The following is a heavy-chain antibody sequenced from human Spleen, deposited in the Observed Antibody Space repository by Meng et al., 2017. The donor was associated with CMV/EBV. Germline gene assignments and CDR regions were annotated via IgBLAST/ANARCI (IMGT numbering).Heavy chain of an antibody. D-gene: IGHD2-2*01. J-gene: IGHJ5*02. CDR3: ARVANNIVVIPTRRFDP. CDR1: GYTFTSYG. CDR2: ISAYNGNT. V-gene: IGHV1-18*01. Sequence: ASVKVSCKASGYTFTSYGISWVRQAPGQGLEWMGWISAYNGNTDHAPKFQGRLTMTTDTSTSTAYMELRSLRSDDTAVYYCARVANNIVVIPTRRFDPWGQGTLVTVSS.